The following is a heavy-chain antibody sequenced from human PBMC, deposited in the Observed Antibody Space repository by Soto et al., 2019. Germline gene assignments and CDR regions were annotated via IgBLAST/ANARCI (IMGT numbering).Heavy chain of an antibody. J-gene: IGHJ4*02. D-gene: IGHD5-12*01. CDR3: AKVKTWTYLDY. CDR2: ISGSGDTT. V-gene: IGHV3-23*01. CDR1: GFTFSNYA. Sequence: SLRLSCAASGFTFSNYAMTWVRQAPGRGLEWVSAISGSGDTTYYADSVKGRFTISRDNSKNTLYLQMNSLRAEDTAVYYCAKVKTWTYLDYWGQGTLVTVSS.